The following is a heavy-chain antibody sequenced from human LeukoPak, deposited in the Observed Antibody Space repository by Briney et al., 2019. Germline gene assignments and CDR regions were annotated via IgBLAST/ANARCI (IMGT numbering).Heavy chain of an antibody. J-gene: IGHJ4*02. CDR3: ARVGDTAMAPFAS. CDR1: GGSLSNFY. CDR2: IKHDGIT. Sequence: SETLSLTCAVYGGSLSNFYWSWIRQPPGKGLEWVGEIKHDGITNYNPSLKSRVTISIDVSKNQFSLKLNSVTAADTAVYYCARVGDTAMAPFASWGQGILVTVSS. V-gene: IGHV4-34*01. D-gene: IGHD5-18*01.